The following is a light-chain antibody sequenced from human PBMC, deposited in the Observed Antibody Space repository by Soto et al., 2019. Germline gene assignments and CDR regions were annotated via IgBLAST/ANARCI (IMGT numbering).Light chain of an antibody. CDR2: KVS. CDR3: SSYTSIIARV. CDR1: SSVVGGYTY. J-gene: IGLJ1*01. Sequence: SPLTPPASVSGSAGPSITISCAGTSSVVGGYTYVSWFQQHPGTAPKLMIYKVSNRTSGDSNRFSSSKSGNKASLTISGLQAEDEADYYSSSYTSIIARVVETATKVTV. V-gene: IGLV2-14*01.